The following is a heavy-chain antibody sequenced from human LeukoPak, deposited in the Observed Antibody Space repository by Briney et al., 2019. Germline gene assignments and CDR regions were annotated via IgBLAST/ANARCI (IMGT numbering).Heavy chain of an antibody. D-gene: IGHD3-22*01. CDR2: IYYSGST. CDR3: ARDQGYYDSSGYADAFDI. CDR1: GGSIRSSSYY. J-gene: IGHJ3*02. V-gene: IGHV4-61*01. Sequence: SETLSLTCTVSGGSIRSSSYYWGWMRQPPGKGLEWIGYIYYSGSTNYNPSLKSRVTISVDTSKNQFSLKLSSVTAADTAVYYCARDQGYYDSSGYADAFDIWGQGTMVTVSS.